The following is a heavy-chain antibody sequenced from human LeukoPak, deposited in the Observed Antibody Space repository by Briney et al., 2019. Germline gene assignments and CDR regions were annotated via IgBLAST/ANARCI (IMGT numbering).Heavy chain of an antibody. V-gene: IGHV3-7*05. CDR2: INKNGGEQ. CDR1: GFSFSSYE. J-gene: IGHJ4*02. D-gene: IGHD3-22*01. Sequence: GGSLRLSCAASGFSFSSYEMNWVRQAPGKGLEWVANINKNGGEQYYGDSVKGRFTISRDNTKNSLYLQMNSLRAEDTAMYYCTTYYDSGPSKDWGQGTLVTVSS. CDR3: TTYYDSGPSKD.